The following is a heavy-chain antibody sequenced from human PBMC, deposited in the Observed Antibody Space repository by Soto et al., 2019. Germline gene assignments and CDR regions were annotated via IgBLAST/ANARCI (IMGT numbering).Heavy chain of an antibody. Sequence: EMQLVESGGGLVKPGGSLRISCAASGFTFSNYWMHWVRQTPGKGLVWVSRISTEGSSTRYADSVKGRFTIYRDSAKSTGYLQKSSLRAEDTAAYYGARGGRMFDDYYGMDVWGQGTTVAVSS. CDR2: ISTEGSST. V-gene: IGHV3-74*01. D-gene: IGHD3-10*02. J-gene: IGHJ6*02. CDR3: ARGGRMFDDYYGMDV. CDR1: GFTFSNYW.